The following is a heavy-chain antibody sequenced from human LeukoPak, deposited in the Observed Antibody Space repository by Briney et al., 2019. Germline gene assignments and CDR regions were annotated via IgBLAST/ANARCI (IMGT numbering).Heavy chain of an antibody. V-gene: IGHV3-23*01. CDR1: GFTFSSYA. CDR3: AKDGVMYYYDSSGLYYFDY. J-gene: IGHJ4*02. D-gene: IGHD3-22*01. Sequence: GGSLRLSCAASGFTFSSYAMSWVRQAPGKGLEWVSAISGSGGSTYYADSVKGRFTISRDNSKNTLYLQMNSLRAEDTAVYYCAKDGVMYYYDSSGLYYFDYWGQGTLVTVSS. CDR2: ISGSGGST.